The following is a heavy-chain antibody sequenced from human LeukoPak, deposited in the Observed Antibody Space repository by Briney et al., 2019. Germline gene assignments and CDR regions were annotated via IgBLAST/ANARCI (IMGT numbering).Heavy chain of an antibody. J-gene: IGHJ4*02. CDR2: INHSGST. CDR1: GGSFSGYY. D-gene: IGHD3-10*01. V-gene: IGHV4-34*01. CDR3: ARFCITMVRGVIIRRPQVVDY. Sequence: PSETLSLTCAVYGGSFSGYYWSWIRQPPGKGLEWIGEINHSGSTNYNPSLKSRVTISVDTSKNQFSLKLSSVTAADTAVYYCARFCITMVRGVIIRRPQVVDYCGQGTLVTVSS.